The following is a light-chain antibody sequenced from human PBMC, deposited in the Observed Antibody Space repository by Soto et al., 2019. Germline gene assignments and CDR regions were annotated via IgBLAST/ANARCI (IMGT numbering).Light chain of an antibody. J-gene: IGLJ1*01. V-gene: IGLV2-23*02. CDR3: CTYAGSNTYV. Sequence: LTQPASASGSPGQSITISCTGTSSDVGRYNLVTWYQHYPGKAPELMIYDVSKRPSGVVNRFSGSKSGNTASLTISGLQAEDEADYYWCTYAGSNTYVFGTGTKVTVL. CDR2: DVS. CDR1: SSDVGRYNL.